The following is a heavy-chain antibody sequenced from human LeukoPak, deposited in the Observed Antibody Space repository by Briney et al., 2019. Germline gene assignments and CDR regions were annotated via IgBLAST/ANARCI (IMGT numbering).Heavy chain of an antibody. V-gene: IGHV1-24*01. CDR2: YDPEDGET. D-gene: IGHD2-2*01. CDR3: ATHVVVATDY. Sequence: ASVKVSCKVSGYTLTELSMHWVRQAPGKGLEWMGGYDPEDGETIYAQKLQGRVTMTEDTSTDTAYMEVSSLRSEDTAVYYCATHVVVATDYWGQGTLVTVSS. J-gene: IGHJ4*02. CDR1: GYTLTELS.